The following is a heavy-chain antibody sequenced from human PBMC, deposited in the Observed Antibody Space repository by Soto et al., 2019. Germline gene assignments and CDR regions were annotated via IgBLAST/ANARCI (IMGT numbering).Heavy chain of an antibody. CDR2: VSSSGSST. J-gene: IGHJ4*02. CDR1: GFTFSNYD. V-gene: IGHV3-23*01. CDR3: GRRDCGSGTNCEFGAPAFAY. Sequence: EVQLLESGGGLVQPGGSLRLSCAASGFTFSNYDMTWVRQAPGKGLAWVSSVSSSGSSTYYADSVKGRFPISRDNPKNKLYLNMSSMSAADTAVYFCGRRDCGSGTNCEFGAPAFAYWGQGNLVTVTS. D-gene: IGHD3-3*01.